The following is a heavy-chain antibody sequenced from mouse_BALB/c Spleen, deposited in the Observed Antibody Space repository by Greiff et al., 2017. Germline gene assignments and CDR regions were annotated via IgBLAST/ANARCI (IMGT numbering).Heavy chain of an antibody. CDR3: ARSYYRYDPSY. CDR2: INPSTGYT. V-gene: IGHV1-7*01. D-gene: IGHD2-14*01. J-gene: IGHJ3*01. CDR1: GYTFTSYW. Sequence: QVQLQQSGAELAKPGASVKMSCKASGYTFTSYWMHWVKQRPGQGLEWIGYINPSTGYTEYNQKFKDKATLTADKSSSTAYMQLSSLTSEDSAVYYCARSYYRYDPSYWGQGTLVTVSA.